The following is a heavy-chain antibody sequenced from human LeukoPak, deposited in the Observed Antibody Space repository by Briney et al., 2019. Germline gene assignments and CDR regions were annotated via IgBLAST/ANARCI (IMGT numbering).Heavy chain of an antibody. D-gene: IGHD6-6*01. CDR2: ISSSGSTI. CDR3: AKDPRSSSRWFDP. Sequence: GGSLRLSCAASGFTFSSYEMNWVRQAPGKGLEWVSYISSSGSTIYYADSVKGRFTISRDNSKNTLYLQMNSLRAEDAAVYYCAKDPRSSSRWFDPWGQGTLVTVSS. J-gene: IGHJ5*02. V-gene: IGHV3-48*03. CDR1: GFTFSSYE.